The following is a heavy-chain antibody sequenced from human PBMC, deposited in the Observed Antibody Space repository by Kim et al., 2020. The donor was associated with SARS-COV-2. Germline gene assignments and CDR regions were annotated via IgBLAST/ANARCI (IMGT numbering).Heavy chain of an antibody. CDR2: IYYSGST. CDR1: GGSISSGGYY. V-gene: IGHV4-31*03. J-gene: IGHJ6*02. D-gene: IGHD6-19*01. Sequence: SETLSLTCTVSGGSISSGGYYWSWIRQHPGKGLEWIGYIYYSGSTYYNPSLKSRVTISVDTSKNQFPLKLSSVTAADTAVYYCARDRGAVAGGHYYGMDVWGQGTTVTVSS. CDR3: ARDRGAVAGGHYYGMDV.